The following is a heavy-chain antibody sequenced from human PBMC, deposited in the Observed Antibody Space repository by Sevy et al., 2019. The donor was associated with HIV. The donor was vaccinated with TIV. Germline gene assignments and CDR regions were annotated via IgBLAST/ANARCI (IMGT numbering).Heavy chain of an antibody. D-gene: IGHD3-16*01. CDR3: AKDHDNDWFDP. CDR2: ITISGGNT. CDR1: GFTFSLYA. V-gene: IGHV3-23*01. J-gene: IGHJ5*02. Sequence: GGSLRLSCAASGFTFSLYAMTWVRKAPGKGLEWVSTITISGGNTYYADSVKGRFTISRDNSKNTLYLQMNSLRAEDTAIYFCAKDHDNDWFDPWGQGTLVTVSS.